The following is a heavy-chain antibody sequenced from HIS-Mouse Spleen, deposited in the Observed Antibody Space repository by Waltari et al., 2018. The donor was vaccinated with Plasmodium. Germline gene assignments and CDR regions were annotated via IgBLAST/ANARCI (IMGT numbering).Heavy chain of an antibody. CDR2: IWYDGSNK. V-gene: IGHV3-33*06. Sequence: QVQLVEYGGGVVQPGRSLRLSCAASGFTFSSYCMPWVRQAPGKGLEWVAVIWYDGSNKYYADSVKGRFTISRDNSKNTLYLQMNSLRAEDTAVYYCAKGAGAPGYFDLWGRGTLVTVSS. J-gene: IGHJ2*01. CDR3: AKGAGAPGYFDL. CDR1: GFTFSSYC.